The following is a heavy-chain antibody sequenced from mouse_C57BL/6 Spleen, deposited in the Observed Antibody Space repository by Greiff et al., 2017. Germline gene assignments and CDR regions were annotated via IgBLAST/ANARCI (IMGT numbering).Heavy chain of an antibody. V-gene: IGHV3-6*01. CDR3: AREGLEGYFDY. Sequence: EVQLQESGPGLVKPSQSLSLTCSVTGYSITSGYYWNWIRQFPGNKLEWMGYISYDGSNNYNPSLKNRISITRDTSKTQFFLKLNSVTTEDTATYYCAREGLEGYFDYWGQGTTLTVSS. J-gene: IGHJ2*01. CDR2: ISYDGSN. D-gene: IGHD3-1*01. CDR1: GYSITSGYY.